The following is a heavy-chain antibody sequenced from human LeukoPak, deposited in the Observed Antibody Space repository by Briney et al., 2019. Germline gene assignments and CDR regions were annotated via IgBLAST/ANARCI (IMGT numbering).Heavy chain of an antibody. V-gene: IGHV3-11*01. J-gene: IGHJ4*02. CDR3: ARDYNC. D-gene: IGHD3-10*01. CDR1: GFTFTVYY. CDR2: ISPSGTVI. Sequence: PGGSLRLSCSTSGFTFTVYYMSWIRQAPGKGLEWVSYISPSGTVIYYGDSVKGRFTISRDNAKKSLYLQMNSLRAEDTAVYYCARDYNCWGQGTLVTVSS.